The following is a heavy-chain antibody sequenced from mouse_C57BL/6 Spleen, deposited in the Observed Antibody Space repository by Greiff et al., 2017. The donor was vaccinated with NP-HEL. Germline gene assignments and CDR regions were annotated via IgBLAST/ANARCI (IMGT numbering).Heavy chain of an antibody. CDR3: ARHYGSSYAFDY. Sequence: QVQLQQSGAELVRPGTSVKVSCKASGYAFTNYLIEWVKQRPGQGLEWIGVINPGSGGTNYNEKFKGKATLTADKSSSTYYMQLSILTSEDSAVYFCARHYGSSYAFDYWGQGTTLTVSS. J-gene: IGHJ2*01. V-gene: IGHV1-54*01. CDR1: GYAFTNYL. D-gene: IGHD1-1*01. CDR2: INPGSGGT.